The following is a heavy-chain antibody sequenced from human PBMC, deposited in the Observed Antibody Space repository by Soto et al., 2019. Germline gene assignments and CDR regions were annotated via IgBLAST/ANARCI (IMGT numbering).Heavy chain of an antibody. CDR2: INAGSGNT. V-gene: IGHV1-3*01. J-gene: IGHJ4*02. CDR1: GYTFTDYA. CDR3: ARDCTGGSRPSTNDL. Sequence: ASVKVSCKASGYTFTDYAIHWVRQAPGQRLEWLGWINAGSGNTRYSQKFQDRVTIARDTSATTAFMDLSSLTSEDTALYYCARDCTGGSRPSTNDLWGQGTPVNVAS. D-gene: IGHD2-8*02.